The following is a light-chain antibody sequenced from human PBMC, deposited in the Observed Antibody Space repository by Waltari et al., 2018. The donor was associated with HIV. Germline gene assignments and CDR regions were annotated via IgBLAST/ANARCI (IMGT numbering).Light chain of an antibody. J-gene: IGLJ2*01. Sequence: QSVLTQPPSLSGAPGQRVTISCTGSTSNIGAPFYVHWYQQFPGKAPKLLIHGNTLRPSGVPDRFSASTSGSSASLAITGLHLEDEATYYCQSYDSSLSSWIFGGGTKLTVL. CDR1: TSNIGAPFY. CDR3: QSYDSSLSSWI. CDR2: GNT. V-gene: IGLV1-40*01.